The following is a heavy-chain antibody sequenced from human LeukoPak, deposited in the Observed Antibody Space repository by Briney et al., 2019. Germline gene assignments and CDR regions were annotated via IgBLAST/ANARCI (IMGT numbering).Heavy chain of an antibody. CDR2: IYYSGST. D-gene: IGHD6-25*01. CDR1: GGSISSGGYY. J-gene: IGHJ5*02. Sequence: PSETLSLTCTVSGGSISSGGYYWSWIRQHPGKGLEWIGYIYYSGSTYYNPSLKSRVTISVDTSKNQFSLKVSSVTAADTAFYYCAKVLTAAGLDLWGQGILVTVSS. CDR3: AKVLTAAGLDL. V-gene: IGHV4-31*03.